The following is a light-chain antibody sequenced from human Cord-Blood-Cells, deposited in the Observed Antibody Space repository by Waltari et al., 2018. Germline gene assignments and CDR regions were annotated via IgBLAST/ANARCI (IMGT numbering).Light chain of an antibody. CDR2: RNN. CDR1: SSNIGSNY. J-gene: IGLJ3*02. V-gene: IGLV1-47*01. CDR3: AAWDDSLSGWV. Sequence: QSVLTQPPSASGTPGQRVTISCSGSSSNIGSNYVYWYQQLPGTAPKLLIYRNNLRPEGGPDLFSGSKSGTSASLAISGLRSEDEADYYCAAWDDSLSGWVFGGGTKLTVL.